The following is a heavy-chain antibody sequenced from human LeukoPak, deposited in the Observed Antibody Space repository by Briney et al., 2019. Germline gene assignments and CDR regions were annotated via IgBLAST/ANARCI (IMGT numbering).Heavy chain of an antibody. J-gene: IGHJ5*02. CDR2: INHSGST. CDR1: GGSFSGYY. V-gene: IGHV4-34*01. Sequence: PSETLSLTCAVYGGSFSGYYWSWIRQPPGKGLEWIGEINHSGSTNYNPSLKSRVTISADTSKNQFSLKLSSVTAADTAVYYCARLRGIVVVPAAMWFDPWGQGTLVTVSS. CDR3: ARLRGIVVVPAAMWFDP. D-gene: IGHD2-2*01.